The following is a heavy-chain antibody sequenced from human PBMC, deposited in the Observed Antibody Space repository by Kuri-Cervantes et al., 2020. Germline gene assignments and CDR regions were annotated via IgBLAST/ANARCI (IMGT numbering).Heavy chain of an antibody. Sequence: SGPTLVKPTETLTLTCTVSGFSLRNARMGVSWIRQPPGKALEWLAHIFSNDEKSYSTSLKSRLTISKDTSKNTLYLQMNSLRAEDTAVYYCAKDRGSGWYDFDYWGQGTLVTVSS. D-gene: IGHD6-19*01. CDR2: IFSNDEK. CDR3: AKDRGSGWYDFDY. CDR1: GFSLRNARMG. J-gene: IGHJ4*02. V-gene: IGHV2-26*01.